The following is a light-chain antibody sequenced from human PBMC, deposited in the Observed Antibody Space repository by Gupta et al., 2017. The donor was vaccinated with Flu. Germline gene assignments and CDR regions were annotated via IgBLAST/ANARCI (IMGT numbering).Light chain of an antibody. CDR1: SSNIGSYS. V-gene: IGLV1-44*01. CDR3: ATGDGTGNGPL. CDR2: DDH. J-gene: IGLJ3*02. Sequence: RVTMSCSVSSSNIGSYSVDWYRQVPGMSPQLLIYDDHGRFSAVPDRFSASKSGTSASLAISGLHAEDEAEYYCATGDGTGNGPLFGGGTKLTVL.